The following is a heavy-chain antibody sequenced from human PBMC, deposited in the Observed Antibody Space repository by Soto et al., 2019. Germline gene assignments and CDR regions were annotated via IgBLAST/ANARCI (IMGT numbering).Heavy chain of an antibody. J-gene: IGHJ6*02. CDR2: ISYDGSNK. Sequence: GGSLRLSCAASGFTFSSYAMHWVRQAPGKGLEWVAVISYDGSNKYYADSVKGRFTISRDNSKNTLYLQMNSLRAEDTAVYYCARDHYGPYYYYGMDVWGQGTTVTVSS. CDR3: ARDHYGPYYYYGMDV. V-gene: IGHV3-30-3*01. CDR1: GFTFSSYA. D-gene: IGHD3-10*01.